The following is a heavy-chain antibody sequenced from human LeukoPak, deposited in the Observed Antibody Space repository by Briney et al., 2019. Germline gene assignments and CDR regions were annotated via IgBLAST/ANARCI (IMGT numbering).Heavy chain of an antibody. Sequence: QPGGSLRLSCAASGFTFSSYGMHWVRQAPGKGLEWVAFIRYDGSNKYYADSVKGRFTISRDNSKNTPYLQMNSLRVEDTAVYYCARDIVTTMWGPDYWGQGTLVTVSS. CDR1: GFTFSSYG. CDR3: ARDIVTTMWGPDY. CDR2: IRYDGSNK. D-gene: IGHD5-12*01. J-gene: IGHJ4*02. V-gene: IGHV3-30*02.